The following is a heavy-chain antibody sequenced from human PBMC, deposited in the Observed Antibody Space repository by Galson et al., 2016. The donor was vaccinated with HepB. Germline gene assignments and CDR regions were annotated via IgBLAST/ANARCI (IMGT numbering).Heavy chain of an antibody. CDR3: ARMGLGIAGRPAWFDP. V-gene: IGHV1-18*01. J-gene: IGHJ5*02. D-gene: IGHD6-13*01. Sequence: SVKVSCKASGYTFTSYGISWVRQAPGQGLEWMGWISSYNGNRNYAQKLQGRVTLTTDTSTSIAYMELRSLRADDTAVYYCARMGLGIAGRPAWFDPWGQGTLVTVSS. CDR2: ISSYNGNR. CDR1: GYTFTSYG.